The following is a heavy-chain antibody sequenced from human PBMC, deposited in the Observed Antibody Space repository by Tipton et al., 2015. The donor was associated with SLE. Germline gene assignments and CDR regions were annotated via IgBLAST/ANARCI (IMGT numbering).Heavy chain of an antibody. CDR3: ASKLGIYPDY. J-gene: IGHJ4*02. V-gene: IGHV4-59*12. D-gene: IGHD7-27*01. CDR2: IYYSGST. Sequence: TLSLTCTVSGGSISSYYWSWIRQPPGKGLEWIGYIYYSGSTNYNPSLKSRVTLSVDTSKDQFSLKLSSVTAADTAVYYCASKLGIYPDYWGQGTLVTVSS. CDR1: GGSISSYY.